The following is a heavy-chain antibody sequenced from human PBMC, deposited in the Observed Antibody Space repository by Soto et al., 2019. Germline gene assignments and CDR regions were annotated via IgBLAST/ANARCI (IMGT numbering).Heavy chain of an antibody. CDR3: ARRLYYDSSGFEGGGMDV. V-gene: IGHV4-39*01. D-gene: IGHD3-22*01. Sequence: SETLSLTCTVSGGSISSSSYFWGWIRQPPGKGLEWIGSIYYSGSTYYNPSLKSRVTISVDTSKNQFSLKLSSVTAADTAVYYCARRLYYDSSGFEGGGMDVWGQGTAVTVSS. CDR1: GGSISSSSYF. CDR2: IYYSGST. J-gene: IGHJ6*02.